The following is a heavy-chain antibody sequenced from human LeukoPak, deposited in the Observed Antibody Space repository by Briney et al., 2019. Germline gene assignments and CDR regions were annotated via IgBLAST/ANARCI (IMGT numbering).Heavy chain of an antibody. J-gene: IGHJ5*02. CDR2: INHRGDT. Sequence: PSETLSLTCAVYGGSFSSYYWSWIRQSPGKGLEWIAEINHRGDTNYNPSVKSRVTISVDTSKNQFSLKVTSLTAADTAVYYCARVISPGQSSKPPPPRLDTWGQGILVTVSS. CDR1: GGSFSSYY. CDR3: ARVISPGQSSKPPPPRLDT. V-gene: IGHV4-34*01. D-gene: IGHD2-2*01.